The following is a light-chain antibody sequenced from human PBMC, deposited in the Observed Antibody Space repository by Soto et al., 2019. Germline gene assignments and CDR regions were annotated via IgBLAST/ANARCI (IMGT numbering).Light chain of an antibody. CDR2: DAS. CDR3: QQRSNFLIT. J-gene: IGKJ5*01. Sequence: EVVLTQSPGTLSLSPGERATLSCRATESVVSNYLAWYQLKPGQAPRLLIYDASSRATGIPDRFSGSGSGTDFTLTISRLEPEDFAVYYCQQRSNFLITFGQGTRLEIK. V-gene: IGKV3D-20*02. CDR1: ESVVSNY.